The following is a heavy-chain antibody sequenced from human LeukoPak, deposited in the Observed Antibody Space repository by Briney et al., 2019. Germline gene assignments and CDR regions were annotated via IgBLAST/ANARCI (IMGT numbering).Heavy chain of an antibody. CDR3: ARAPYYYDSSGYSQGGYYYYYMDV. V-gene: IGHV1-69*05. CDR2: ISPIFGTA. D-gene: IGHD3-22*01. J-gene: IGHJ6*03. Sequence: SVKVSCKASGGTFSSYAISWVRQAPGQGLEWMGGISPIFGTANYAQKFQGRVTITTDESTSTAYMELSSLRSEDTAVYYCARAPYYYDSSGYSQGGYYYYYMDVWGKGTTVTVSS. CDR1: GGTFSSYA.